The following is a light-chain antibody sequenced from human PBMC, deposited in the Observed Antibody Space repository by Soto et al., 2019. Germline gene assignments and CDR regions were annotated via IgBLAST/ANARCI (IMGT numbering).Light chain of an antibody. J-gene: IGKJ1*01. CDR1: QTISSL. V-gene: IGKV1-5*01. CDR3: QQYHEYW. CDR2: DAS. Sequence: DIQMTQSPSTLSGSVGDRVTITCRASQTISSLLAWYQQKPGKAPKLLIYDASSLESGVPSRFSGSGSGTEFTLTISSLQPDDFATYYCQQYHEYWFGQGTKVDIK.